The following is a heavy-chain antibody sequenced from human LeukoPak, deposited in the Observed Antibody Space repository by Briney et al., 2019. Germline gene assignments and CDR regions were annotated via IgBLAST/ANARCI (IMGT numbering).Heavy chain of an antibody. CDR1: GGSLSSYY. V-gene: IGHV4-59*01. Sequence: SETLSLTCTVSGGSLSSYYWNWIRQPPGKGLEWIGYIYYSGNTNYNPSLKSRVTISVDTSKSQFSLKLSSVTAADTAVYYCARVDYGSGWYGMDYWGQGTLVTVSS. CDR3: ARVDYGSGWYGMDY. D-gene: IGHD6-19*01. CDR2: IYYSGNT. J-gene: IGHJ4*02.